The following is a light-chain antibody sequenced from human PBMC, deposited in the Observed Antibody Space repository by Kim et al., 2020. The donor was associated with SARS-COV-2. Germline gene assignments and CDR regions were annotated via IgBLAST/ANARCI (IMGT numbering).Light chain of an antibody. Sequence: EIVLTQSPATLSLSPGERATLSCGASQSVSNSYLAWYQHKPGLAPRLLIYDASSRATGIPDRFSGSGSGTDFTLTISRLEPEDFAVYYCRQYGSSWTFGQGTKVDIK. J-gene: IGKJ1*01. CDR2: DAS. CDR1: QSVSNSY. V-gene: IGKV3D-20*01. CDR3: RQYGSSWT.